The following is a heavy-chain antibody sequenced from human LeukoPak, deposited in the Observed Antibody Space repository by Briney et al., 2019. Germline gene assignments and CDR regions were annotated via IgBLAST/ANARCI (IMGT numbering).Heavy chain of an antibody. CDR2: IWYDGSNK. D-gene: IGHD6-19*01. V-gene: IGHV3-33*01. CDR1: GFTFSSYG. Sequence: GGSLRLSCAASGFTFSSYGMHWVRQAPGKGLEWVAVIWYDGSNKYYADSVKGRFTISRDNSKNTLYPQMNSLRAEDTAVYYCARDLIAVAGTEDYWGQGTLVTVSS. J-gene: IGHJ4*02. CDR3: ARDLIAVAGTEDY.